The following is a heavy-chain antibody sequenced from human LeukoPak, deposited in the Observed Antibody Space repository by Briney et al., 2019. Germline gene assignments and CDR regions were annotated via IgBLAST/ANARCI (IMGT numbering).Heavy chain of an antibody. CDR2: VSPNSGKT. CDR1: GYTFTTYD. V-gene: IGHV1-8*02. D-gene: IGHD1-7*01. J-gene: IGHJ6*03. Sequence: ASVKVSCKASGYTFTTYDMHWVRQASGQGLERMGWVSPNSGKTAYAQKFQDRVTMTRDTSISTGYMELSSLRSEDTAVYYCVRGYFNWNYAGVGEYYYMDVWGKGTTVTVSS. CDR3: VRGYFNWNYAGVGEYYYMDV.